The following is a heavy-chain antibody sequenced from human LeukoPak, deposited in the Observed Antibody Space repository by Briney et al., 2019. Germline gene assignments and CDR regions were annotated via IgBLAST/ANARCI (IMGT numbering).Heavy chain of an antibody. V-gene: IGHV4-59*01. Sequence: SETLSLTSTVSGGSISGYYWSWIRQPPGKELEWIGYIYYSGSTKYNPSLKSRVTISIDTSNNQFARTTSSVTAADTAVYYCARGVESGSYVGGYYFDYWGQGALVTVSS. CDR1: GGSISGYY. CDR2: IYYSGST. D-gene: IGHD1-26*01. CDR3: ARGVESGSYVGGYYFDY. J-gene: IGHJ4*02.